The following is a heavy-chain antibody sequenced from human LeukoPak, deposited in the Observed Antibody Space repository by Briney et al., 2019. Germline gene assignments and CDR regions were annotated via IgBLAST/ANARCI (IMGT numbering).Heavy chain of an antibody. CDR3: ASSKLWFGELLYDNY. CDR1: GGSFSGYY. Sequence: PSETLSLTCAVYGGSFSGYYWSWIRQPPGKGLEWIGEISHSGSTNYNPSLKSRVTISVDTSKNQFSLKLSSVTAADTAVYYCASSKLWFGELLYDNYWGQGTLVTVSS. D-gene: IGHD3-10*01. J-gene: IGHJ4*02. V-gene: IGHV4-34*01. CDR2: ISHSGST.